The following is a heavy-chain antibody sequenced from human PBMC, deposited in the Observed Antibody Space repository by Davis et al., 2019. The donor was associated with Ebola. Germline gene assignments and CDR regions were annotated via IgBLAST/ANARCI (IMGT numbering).Heavy chain of an antibody. D-gene: IGHD5-18*01. Sequence: SETLSLTCTVSSGSISSSSYYWGWIRQPPGKGLEWIGSIYYSGSTYYNPSLKSRVTISVDTSKNQFSLKLSSVTAADTAVYYCARHEGIQLWLRWFDPWGQGTLVTVSS. CDR2: IYYSGST. CDR1: SGSISSSSYY. V-gene: IGHV4-39*01. J-gene: IGHJ5*02. CDR3: ARHEGIQLWLRWFDP.